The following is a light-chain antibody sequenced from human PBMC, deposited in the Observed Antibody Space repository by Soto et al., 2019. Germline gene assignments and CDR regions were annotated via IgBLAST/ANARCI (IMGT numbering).Light chain of an antibody. J-gene: IGLJ1*01. V-gene: IGLV1-47*01. CDR1: SPNIGSNF. Sequence: QSVLTQPSSASGTPGQRVTISCSGSSPNIGSNFVYWYQQLPGAAPKLLIYRDSQRASGVPDRFSGSKSGTSASLAISGLRSEDEADYHCAAWDDNLSGDVFGTGTKVTVL. CDR2: RDS. CDR3: AAWDDNLSGDV.